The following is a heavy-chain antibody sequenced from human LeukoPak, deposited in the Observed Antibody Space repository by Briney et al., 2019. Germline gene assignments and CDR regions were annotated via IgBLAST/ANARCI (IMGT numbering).Heavy chain of an antibody. J-gene: IGHJ4*02. CDR3: ARAGYYDSSGYLGGGFDY. CDR2: IYTSGST. V-gene: IGHV4-4*07. D-gene: IGHD3-22*01. Sequence: AXKGXXGXXXIYTSGSTTYNPSLKSRVTMSVDTSKNQFSLKLSSVPAADTAVYYCARAGYYDSSGYLGGGFDYWGQGTLVTVSS.